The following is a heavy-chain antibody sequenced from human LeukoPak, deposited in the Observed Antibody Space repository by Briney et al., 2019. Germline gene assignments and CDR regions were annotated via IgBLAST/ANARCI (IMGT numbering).Heavy chain of an antibody. CDR3: ANQHLATFGYLCYLMDV. Sequence: PGGSLRLSCAASGFSFSTYGMHWVRQAPGKGLEWVAVLGYAGGNEYYADSVRGRFTISRDNSKNTLYLQMNSLRGEDTAVYFCANQHLATFGYLCYLMDVWGQGTTVTVSS. D-gene: IGHD6-13*01. CDR2: LGYAGGNE. J-gene: IGHJ6*02. V-gene: IGHV3-30*18. CDR1: GFSFSTYG.